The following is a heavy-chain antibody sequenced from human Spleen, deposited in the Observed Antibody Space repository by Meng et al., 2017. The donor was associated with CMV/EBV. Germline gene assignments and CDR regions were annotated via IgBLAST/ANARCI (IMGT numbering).Heavy chain of an antibody. CDR3: ARLYCSGGSCYTIDY. CDR2: INTNTGNP. CDR1: GYTFTSYA. V-gene: IGHV7-4-1*02. D-gene: IGHD2-15*01. J-gene: IGHJ4*02. Sequence: QWQRVRAWSWLKKPGASVKVSCKASGYTFTSYAMNWVRQAPGQGLEWMGWINTNTGNPTYAQGFTGRFVFSLDTSVSTAYLQISSLKAADTAVYYCARLYCSGGSCYTIDYWGQGTLVTVPS.